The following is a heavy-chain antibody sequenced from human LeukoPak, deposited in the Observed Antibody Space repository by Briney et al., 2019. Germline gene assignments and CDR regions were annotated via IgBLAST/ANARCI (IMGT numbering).Heavy chain of an antibody. Sequence: GGSLKLSCAASGFTFSSYAMHWGRQAPGKGLEYVSTISSNGGSTYYANSVKGRFTISRDNSKNTLYLQMGSLRAEDMAVYYCARVDSNGYYFFDYWGPGTLVTVSS. J-gene: IGHJ4*02. D-gene: IGHD5-18*01. CDR3: ARVDSNGYYFFDY. CDR2: ISSNGGST. CDR1: GFTFSSYA. V-gene: IGHV3-64*01.